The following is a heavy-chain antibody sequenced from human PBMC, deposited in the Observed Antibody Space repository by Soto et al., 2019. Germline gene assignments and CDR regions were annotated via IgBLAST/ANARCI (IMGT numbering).Heavy chain of an antibody. CDR3: ARHSNRNYGLYYFDY. CDR1: GGSISSYY. D-gene: IGHD4-4*01. V-gene: IGHV4-59*08. Sequence: PSETLSLTCTVSGGSISSYYWSWIRQPPGKGLEWIGYIYYSGSTNYNPSLKSRVTISVDTSKNQFSLKVGSATAADTAVYYCARHSNRNYGLYYFDYWGLGALVTVSS. J-gene: IGHJ4*02. CDR2: IYYSGST.